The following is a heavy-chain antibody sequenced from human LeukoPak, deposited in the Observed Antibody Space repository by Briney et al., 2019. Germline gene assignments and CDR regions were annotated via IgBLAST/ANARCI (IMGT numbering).Heavy chain of an antibody. CDR3: TTITGAHYDYVWGSYRTTDY. J-gene: IGHJ4*02. CDR2: IKSKTDGGTT. D-gene: IGHD3-16*02. Sequence: GGSLRLSCAACGFTFSNAWMSWVRQAPGKGLEWVGRIKSKTDGGTTDYAAPVKGRFTISRDDTKNTLYLQMNSLKTEDTAVYYCTTITGAHYDYVWGSYRTTDYWGQGTLVTVSS. V-gene: IGHV3-15*01. CDR1: GFTFSNAW.